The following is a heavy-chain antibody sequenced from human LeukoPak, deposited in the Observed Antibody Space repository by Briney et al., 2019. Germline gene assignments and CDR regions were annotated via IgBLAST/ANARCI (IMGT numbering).Heavy chain of an antibody. J-gene: IGHJ4*02. D-gene: IGHD3-22*01. V-gene: IGHV1-18*01. Sequence: ASVKVSCKASGYTFTSYGISWVRQAPGQGLEWMGWISAYNGNTNYAQKLQGRVTMTTDTSTSTAYMELRSLRSEDTAVYYCALPLLYDSSGYYDYWGQGTLVTVSS. CDR1: GYTFTSYG. CDR2: ISAYNGNT. CDR3: ALPLLYDSSGYYDY.